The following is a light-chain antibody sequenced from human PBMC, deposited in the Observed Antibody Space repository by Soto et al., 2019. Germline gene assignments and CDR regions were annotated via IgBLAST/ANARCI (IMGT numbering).Light chain of an antibody. Sequence: DIVMTQSPDSLAVSLGERATINCKSSQSVLYSSNNKNYLAWYQQKPGQPPKLLIYWASTRESGVPDRFSGRGSGAGFTLTISSLQAEDVAVYYCQQYYTTPPTFGQGTKVEIK. J-gene: IGKJ1*01. V-gene: IGKV4-1*01. CDR1: QSVLYSSNNKNY. CDR2: WAS. CDR3: QQYYTTPPT.